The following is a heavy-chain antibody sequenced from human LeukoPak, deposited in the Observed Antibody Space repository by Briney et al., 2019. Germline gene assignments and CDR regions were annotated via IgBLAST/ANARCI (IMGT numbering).Heavy chain of an antibody. CDR3: ARDINSYFDY. CDR2: IYYTGST. CDR1: GGSFSHYY. V-gene: IGHV4-59*13. J-gene: IGHJ4*02. Sequence: SETLSLTCTVSGGSFSHYYWSWIRQPPGKGLEWMGYIYYTGSTNYNPSLKSRVTISVDTSKNQFSLKLSPVTAADTAVYYCARDINSYFDYWGQGILVTVSS. D-gene: IGHD1-14*01.